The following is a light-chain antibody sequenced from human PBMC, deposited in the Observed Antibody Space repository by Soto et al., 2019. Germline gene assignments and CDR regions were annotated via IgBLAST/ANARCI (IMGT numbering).Light chain of an antibody. CDR1: QSVSGSY. V-gene: IGKV3-20*01. J-gene: IGKJ2*01. CDR2: GVS. Sequence: EIVLTQSPGTLSLSPGERATLSCRASQSVSGSYLAWYQQKPGQAPRLLIYGVSSRATGIPDSFSGSGSGTDFTLTISRLEPEDVAVYYCQQYGSSPGTFGQGTKLEIK. CDR3: QQYGSSPGT.